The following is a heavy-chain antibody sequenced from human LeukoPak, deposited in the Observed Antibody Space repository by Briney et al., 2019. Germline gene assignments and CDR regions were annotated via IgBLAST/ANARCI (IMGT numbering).Heavy chain of an antibody. CDR1: GGSFSGYY. J-gene: IGHJ5*02. CDR2: INHSGST. D-gene: IGHD3-10*01. Sequence: SETLSLTCAVYGGSFSGYYWSWLRQPPGQGLEWIGEINHSGSTNYNPSLKSRVTISVDTSKNQFSLKLSSVTAADTAVYYCARGRYYGSGSYYNLDWFDPWGQGTLVTVSS. V-gene: IGHV4-34*01. CDR3: ARGRYYGSGSYYNLDWFDP.